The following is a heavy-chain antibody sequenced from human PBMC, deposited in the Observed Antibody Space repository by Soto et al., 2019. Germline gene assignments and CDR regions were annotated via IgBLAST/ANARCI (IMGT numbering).Heavy chain of an antibody. Sequence: SETLSLTCTVSGGSISSYYWSWIRQPAGKGLEWIGRIYTSGSTNYNPSLKSRVTMSVDTSKNQFSLKLSSVTAADTAVYYCARDKNPGMVRGVIGIGWFDPWGQGTLVTVSS. CDR2: IYTSGST. J-gene: IGHJ5*02. V-gene: IGHV4-4*07. CDR3: ARDKNPGMVRGVIGIGWFDP. D-gene: IGHD3-10*01. CDR1: GGSISSYY.